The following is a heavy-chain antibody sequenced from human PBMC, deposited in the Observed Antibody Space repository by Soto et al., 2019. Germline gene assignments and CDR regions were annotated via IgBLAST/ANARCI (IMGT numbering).Heavy chain of an antibody. CDR2: ISGSGGST. J-gene: IGHJ4*02. D-gene: IGHD3-3*01. CDR1: GFTFSSYA. V-gene: IGHV3-23*01. Sequence: EVQLLESGGGLVQPGGSLRLSCAASGFTFSSYAMSWVRQAPGKGLEWVSAISGSGGSTYYADSVKGRFTISRDNSKNTLYLQMNSLRAEDTAVYYCAKGHYADFWSGYYLPFDYWGQGTLVTVSS. CDR3: AKGHYADFWSGYYLPFDY.